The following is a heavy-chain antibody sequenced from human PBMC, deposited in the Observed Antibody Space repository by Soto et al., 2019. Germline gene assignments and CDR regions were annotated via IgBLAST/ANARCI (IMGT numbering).Heavy chain of an antibody. Sequence: PGGSLRLSCAASGFTFSRYAMTWVRQAPGKGLERVSGVNGAGSDTAYADSVKGRFTISRDNSNNTLYLQMHSLAADDTAVYYCAKRDLGGLSTFEQWGQGTLVTVSS. CDR3: AKRDLGGLSTFEQ. J-gene: IGHJ4*02. CDR2: VNGAGSDT. CDR1: GFTFSRYA. D-gene: IGHD3-16*02. V-gene: IGHV3-23*01.